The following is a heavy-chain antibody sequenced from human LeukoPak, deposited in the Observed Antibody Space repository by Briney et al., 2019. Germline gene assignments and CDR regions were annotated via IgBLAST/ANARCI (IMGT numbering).Heavy chain of an antibody. V-gene: IGHV4-59*01. J-gene: IGHJ5*02. CDR1: APSLTSYY. Sequence: PSQTLSLTCPLAAPSLTSYYWSWLRQPPGKELEWIGYIYYSGSTNYNHYLQSRVTISLDTSKNQSSLKLSTVTAADTAVYYCARYSNALAGARWFDHWGQGTLVTVSS. D-gene: IGHD2-21*01. CDR2: IYYSGST. CDR3: ARYSNALAGARWFDH.